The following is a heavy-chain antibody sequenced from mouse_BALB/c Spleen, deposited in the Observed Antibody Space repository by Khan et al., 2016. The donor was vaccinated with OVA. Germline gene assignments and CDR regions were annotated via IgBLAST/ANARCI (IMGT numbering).Heavy chain of an antibody. V-gene: IGHV9-3-1*01. J-gene: IGHJ4*01. Sequence: QIQLVQSGPELKKPGETVKISCKASGYTFTIYGMNWVRQAPGKGLKWMGWINTYTGEPTYADDFKGRFAFSLETSASTAFLQINNLKNEDTATYFCARVGYNGTMDYWGQGTPVTVSS. D-gene: IGHD2-14*01. CDR1: GYTFTIYG. CDR2: INTYTGEP. CDR3: ARVGYNGTMDY.